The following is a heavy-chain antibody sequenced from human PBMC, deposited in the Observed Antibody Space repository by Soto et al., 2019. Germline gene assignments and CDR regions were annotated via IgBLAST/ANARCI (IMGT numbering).Heavy chain of an antibody. CDR3: ARHLSHLKTGWLDP. J-gene: IGHJ5*02. V-gene: IGHV3-30-3*01. D-gene: IGHD7-27*01. CDR1: GFTFINYA. CDR2: ISGDGSNE. Sequence: QEQLVESGGGVVQPGRSLRLSCRVSGFTFINYAMHWVRQAPGKGLEWVALISGDGSNEYYADSVNGRFTISRDNSRNTLYLQMNSLRADDTAVYYCARHLSHLKTGWLDPWGQGTLVTVSS.